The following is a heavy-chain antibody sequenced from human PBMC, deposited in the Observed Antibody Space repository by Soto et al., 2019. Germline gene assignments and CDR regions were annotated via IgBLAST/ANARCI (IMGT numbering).Heavy chain of an antibody. V-gene: IGHV3-48*03. J-gene: IGHJ4*01. CDR3: ARAPDSSGWYVFDN. CDR1: GFSFSGYE. D-gene: IGHD6-13*01. CDR2: ISNSGVTT. Sequence: PGGSLRLSCAVSGFSFSGYEMNWVRQAPGKGLEWISYISNSGVTTYYADSVKGRFTISRYNDKNSLFLQMNSLRAGDTAVYYCARAPDSSGWYVFDNWGHGTLVTVSS.